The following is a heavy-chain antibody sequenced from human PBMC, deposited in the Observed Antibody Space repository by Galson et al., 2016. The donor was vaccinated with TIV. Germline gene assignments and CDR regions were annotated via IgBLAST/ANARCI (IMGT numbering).Heavy chain of an antibody. J-gene: IGHJ4*02. V-gene: IGHV4-59*12. CDR3: ARDSSAWFGGADF. CDR1: GGSISSYY. CDR2: IYYSGST. Sequence: SETLSLTCTVSGGSISSYYWSWIRQPPGKGLEWIAYIYYSGSTNYNPSLKSRVTISVDTSKNQFSLKVTSVTAADTAVYYCARDSSAWFGGADFWGQGSLVTVSS. D-gene: IGHD6-19*01.